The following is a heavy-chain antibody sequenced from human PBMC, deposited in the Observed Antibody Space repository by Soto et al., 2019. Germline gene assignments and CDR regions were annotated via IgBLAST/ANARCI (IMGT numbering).Heavy chain of an antibody. CDR2: IIPIFGTA. V-gene: IGHV1-69*13. CDR1: GGTYSSYA. J-gene: IGHJ4*02. Sequence: SVKVSFKASGGTYSSYAISWVRQAPGQGLEWMGGIIPIFGTANYAQKFQGRVTITADESTSTAYMELSSLRSEDTAVYYCARLNSSSGWYYYFDYWGQGTLVTVSS. D-gene: IGHD6-19*01. CDR3: ARLNSSSGWYYYFDY.